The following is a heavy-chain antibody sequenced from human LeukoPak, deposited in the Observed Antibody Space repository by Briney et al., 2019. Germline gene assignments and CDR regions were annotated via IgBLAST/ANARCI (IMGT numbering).Heavy chain of an antibody. V-gene: IGHV3-43D*04. CDR1: GFTFENYA. Sequence: GGSLRLSCTASGFTFENYAMHWVRQAPGKGLEWVSLISWTGDSTYYADSVKGRFTISRDNAKNSLYLQMNSLRAEDTAVYYCARDPWYNWNDVDYWGQGTLVTVSS. D-gene: IGHD1-1*01. J-gene: IGHJ4*01. CDR3: ARDPWYNWNDVDY. CDR2: ISWTGDST.